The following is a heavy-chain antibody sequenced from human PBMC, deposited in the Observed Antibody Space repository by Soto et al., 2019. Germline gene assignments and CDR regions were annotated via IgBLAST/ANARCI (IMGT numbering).Heavy chain of an antibody. CDR1: GFTFSSYA. J-gene: IGHJ6*02. CDR2: ISGSGGST. D-gene: IGHD1-26*01. Sequence: EVQLLESGGGLVQPGGSLRLSCAASGFTFSSYAMSWVRQAPGKGLEWVSAISGSGGSTYYADSVKGRFTISRDNSKNTLYLQMNSLRAEDTAVYYCAKRVSGPFPEKLHYYDYGMDVWGQGTTVTVSS. V-gene: IGHV3-23*01. CDR3: AKRVSGPFPEKLHYYDYGMDV.